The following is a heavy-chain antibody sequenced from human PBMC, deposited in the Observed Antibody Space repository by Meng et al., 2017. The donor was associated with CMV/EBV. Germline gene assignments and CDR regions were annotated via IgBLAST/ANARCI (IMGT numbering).Heavy chain of an antibody. D-gene: IGHD3-3*01. V-gene: IGHV3-21*01. CDR3: ARDLPYYDFWSGYNWFDP. Sequence: FSSYSMTWVRQAPGKGLEWVSSISSSSSYIYYADSVKGRFTISRDNAKNSLYLQMNSLRAEDTAVYYCARDLPYYDFWSGYNWFDPWGQGTLVTVSS. CDR2: ISSSSSYI. J-gene: IGHJ5*02. CDR1: FSSYS.